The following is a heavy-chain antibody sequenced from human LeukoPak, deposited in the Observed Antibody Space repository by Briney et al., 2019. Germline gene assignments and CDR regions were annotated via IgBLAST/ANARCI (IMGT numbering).Heavy chain of an antibody. CDR3: ARVKYYGSGSQRTFFDY. Sequence: PSETLSLTCAVYGGSFSGYYWSWIRQPPGKGLKWIGEINHSGSTNYNPSLKSRVTISVDTSKNQFSLKLSSVTAADTAVYYCARVKYYGSGSQRTFFDYWGQGTLVTVSS. J-gene: IGHJ4*02. CDR1: GGSFSGYY. CDR2: INHSGST. D-gene: IGHD3-10*01. V-gene: IGHV4-34*01.